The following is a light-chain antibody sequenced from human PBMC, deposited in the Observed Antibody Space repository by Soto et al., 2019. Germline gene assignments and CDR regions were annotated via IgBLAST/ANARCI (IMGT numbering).Light chain of an antibody. CDR1: QSVSTNY. CDR3: QQYGSSPPT. CDR2: GAS. J-gene: IGKJ1*01. V-gene: IGKV3-20*01. Sequence: EIVLTQSPGTLSLSPGERATLSCRASQSVSTNYLAWYQRKPGQAPRLLIYGASSRATHIPNRFSGSGSGKDFTLTITRLKAEDVAVYYCQQYGSSPPTFGQGTKVEIK.